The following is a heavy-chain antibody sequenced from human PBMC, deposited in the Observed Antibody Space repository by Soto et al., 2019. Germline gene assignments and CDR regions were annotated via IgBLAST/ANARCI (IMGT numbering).Heavy chain of an antibody. CDR1: GGSISSNNW. D-gene: IGHD5-18*01. Sequence: QVQLQESGPGLVKPSGTLSLTCAVSGGSISSNNWWSWVRQPPGKGLEWIGENYHSGSINYNPSLESRVTISVDKSKNQFSLKLSYVTAADTAVYYCANMACGYSYAIRWGQGPLVTVSS. CDR3: ANMACGYSYAIR. V-gene: IGHV4-4*02. J-gene: IGHJ4*02. CDR2: NYHSGSI.